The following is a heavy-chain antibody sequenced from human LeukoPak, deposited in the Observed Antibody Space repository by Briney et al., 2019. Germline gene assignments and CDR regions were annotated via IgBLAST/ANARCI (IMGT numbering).Heavy chain of an antibody. V-gene: IGHV4-38-2*02. Sequence: SETLSLTCTVSGYSISSGYYWGWIRQPPGKGLEWIGSIYHSGGTYYNPSLKSRVTISVDTSKNQFSLKLSSVTAADTAVYYCARGDPPGYWGQGTLVTVSS. J-gene: IGHJ4*02. CDR2: IYHSGGT. CDR3: ARGDPPGY. CDR1: GYSISSGYY.